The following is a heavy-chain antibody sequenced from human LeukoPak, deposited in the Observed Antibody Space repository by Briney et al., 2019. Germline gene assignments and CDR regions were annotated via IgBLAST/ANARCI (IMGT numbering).Heavy chain of an antibody. CDR2: IKSKTDGGTT. D-gene: IGHD3-22*01. V-gene: IGHV3-15*01. CDR3: TTGYYDSSGYQEPSFDY. J-gene: IGHJ4*02. Sequence: GGSLRLSCAASGFTFSNAWMSWVRQAPGKGLEWVGRIKSKTDGGTTDYAAPVKGRFTISRDDSKNTLYLQMNSLKTEDTAVYYCTTGYYDSSGYQEPSFDYWGQGTLVTVSS. CDR1: GFTFSNAW.